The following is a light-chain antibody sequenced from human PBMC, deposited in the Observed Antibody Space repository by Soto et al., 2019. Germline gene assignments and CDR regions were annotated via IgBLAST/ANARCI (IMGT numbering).Light chain of an antibody. CDR2: DTS. V-gene: IGKV1-33*01. CDR1: QDISIY. J-gene: IGKJ1*01. Sequence: DIQMTQSPSSLSASVGDRVTITCLASQDISIYLNWYQQKLGKAPKLLIYDTSTLGAGVPARFSGSGSGTVFTLTINRLQPEDLATYYCQQYDSLTWTFGQGTRVEVK. CDR3: QQYDSLTWT.